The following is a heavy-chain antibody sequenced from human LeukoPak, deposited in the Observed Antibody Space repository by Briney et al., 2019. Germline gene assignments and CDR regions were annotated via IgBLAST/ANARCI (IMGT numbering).Heavy chain of an antibody. CDR2: ISSSSSTI. D-gene: IGHD6-19*01. V-gene: IGHV3-48*04. CDR3: ARASRAYSSGWPFDY. J-gene: IGHJ4*02. Sequence: GGFLRLSCAASGFTFSSYSMNWVRQAPGKGLEWVSYISSSSSTIYYADSVKGRFTISRDNAKNSLYLQMNSLRAEDTAVYYCARASRAYSSGWPFDYWGQGTLVTVSS. CDR1: GFTFSSYS.